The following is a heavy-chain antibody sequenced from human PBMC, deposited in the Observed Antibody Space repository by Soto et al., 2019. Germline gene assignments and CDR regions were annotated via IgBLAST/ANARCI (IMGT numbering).Heavy chain of an antibody. J-gene: IGHJ4*02. CDR3: ARRESQGPIDY. D-gene: IGHD1-26*01. V-gene: IGHV4-28*01. CDR2: IYYSGTT. CDR1: GYSISSSNW. Sequence: QVQLQESGPGLVKPSDTLSLTCAVSGYSISSSNWWGWIRQPPGKGLEWIGYIYYSGTTYYNPSLKSRVTTSVDTSKNQFFLKLTSVTAVDTAVYYCARRESQGPIDYWGQGTLVTVSS.